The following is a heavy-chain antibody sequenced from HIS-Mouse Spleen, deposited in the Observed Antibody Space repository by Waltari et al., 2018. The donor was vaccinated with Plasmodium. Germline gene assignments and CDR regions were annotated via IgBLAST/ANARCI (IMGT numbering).Heavy chain of an antibody. V-gene: IGHV3-53*01. Sequence: EVQLVESGGGLIQPGGSLRLSCAASGFTVSSNYMSWVRQAPGKGQEWVSIIYSDGSTYYADSVKGRFTISRDNSKNTLYLQMNSLRAEDTAVYYCARGMKSSSSAFDIWGQGTMVTVSS. CDR3: ARGMKSSSSAFDI. J-gene: IGHJ3*02. CDR2: IYSDGST. CDR1: GFTVSSNY. D-gene: IGHD6-6*01.